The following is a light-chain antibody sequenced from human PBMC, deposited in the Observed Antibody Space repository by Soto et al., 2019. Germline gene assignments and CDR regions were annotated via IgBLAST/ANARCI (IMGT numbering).Light chain of an antibody. CDR1: QSLLHSNGYNY. CDR2: LGS. V-gene: IGKV2-28*01. Sequence: DIVMTQSPLSLPVTPGEPASISCRSSQSLLHSNGYNYLDWYLQKPGQSPQLLIYLGSNRASGVPDRFSGRGSGTDFTLKISRVEAEDVGVYYCMQALLTTRVTFGQGTRLEIK. CDR3: MQALLTTRVT. J-gene: IGKJ5*01.